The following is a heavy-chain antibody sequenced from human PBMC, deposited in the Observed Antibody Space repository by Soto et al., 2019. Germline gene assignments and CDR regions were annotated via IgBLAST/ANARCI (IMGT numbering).Heavy chain of an antibody. Sequence: GESLKISCAASGFTFSSYAMHWVRQAPGKGLEWVAVISYDGSNKYYADSVKGRFTISRDNSKNTLYLQMNSLRAEDTAVYYCARDVLGVDTAMVGNYWGQGTLVTVSS. J-gene: IGHJ4*02. CDR1: GFTFSSYA. CDR2: ISYDGSNK. CDR3: ARDVLGVDTAMVGNY. V-gene: IGHV3-30-3*01. D-gene: IGHD5-18*01.